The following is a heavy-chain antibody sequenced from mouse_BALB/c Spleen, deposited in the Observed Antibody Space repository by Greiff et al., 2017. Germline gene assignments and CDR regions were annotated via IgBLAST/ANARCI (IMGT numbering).Heavy chain of an antibody. D-gene: IGHD1-1*01. CDR1: GYSITSDYV. J-gene: IGHJ3*01. V-gene: IGHV3-2*02. CDR2: ISYSGST. CDR3: ARGNSCGSSQFAY. Sequence: EVKLVESGPGLVKPSQSLSLSCTATGYSITSDYVRYWIRQFPGNKLEWMGFISYSGSTSYNPSLKSRISITRDTSKNQYYLQLNSVTTEDTATYYCARGNSCGSSQFAYWGQGTLVTVSA.